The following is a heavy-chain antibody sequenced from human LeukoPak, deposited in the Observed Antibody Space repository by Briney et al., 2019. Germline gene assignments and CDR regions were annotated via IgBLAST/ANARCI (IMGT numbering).Heavy chain of an antibody. CDR2: IKQDGSEK. V-gene: IGHV3-7*01. J-gene: IGHJ6*03. CDR3: ATSPIDYGDYEAGYMDV. CDR1: GFTFSSYW. D-gene: IGHD4-17*01. Sequence: GGSLRLSCAASGFTFSSYWMSWVRQAPGKGLEWVANIKQDGSEKYYVDSVKGRFTISRDNAKNSLYLQMNSLRAEDTAVYYCATSPIDYGDYEAGYMDVWGKGTTVTISS.